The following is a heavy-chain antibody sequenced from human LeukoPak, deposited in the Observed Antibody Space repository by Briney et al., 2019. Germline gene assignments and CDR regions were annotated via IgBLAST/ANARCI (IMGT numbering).Heavy chain of an antibody. Sequence: SETLSLTCTVSGGSISSGGYYWSWIRQPPGKGLEWIGYIYHSGSTYYNPSLKSRVTISVDRSKNQFSLKLSSVTAADTAVYYCARDIALLSGSYPGRSNYYYYMDVWGKGTTVTVSS. CDR3: ARDIALLSGSYPGRSNYYYYMDV. V-gene: IGHV4-30-2*01. CDR2: IYHSGST. J-gene: IGHJ6*03. CDR1: GGSISSGGYY. D-gene: IGHD1-26*01.